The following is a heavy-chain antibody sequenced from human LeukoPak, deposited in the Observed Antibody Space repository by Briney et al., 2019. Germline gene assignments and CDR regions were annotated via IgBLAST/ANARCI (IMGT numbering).Heavy chain of an antibody. CDR2: IFPGGSI. CDR1: GDSITNDIW. D-gene: IGHD6-13*01. CDR3: AEAAAFNLDV. V-gene: IGHV4-4*02. Sequence: SGTLSLTCAVSGDSITNDIWWTWVRQPPGKGLEWIGEIFPGGSINYNPSLKGRVTISLDKSKNHFSLRLSSVTAADTAVYYCAEAAAFNLDVWGKGTTVTASS. J-gene: IGHJ6*04.